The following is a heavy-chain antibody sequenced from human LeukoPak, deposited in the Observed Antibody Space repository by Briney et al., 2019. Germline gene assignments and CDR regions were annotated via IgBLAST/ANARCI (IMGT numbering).Heavy chain of an antibody. J-gene: IGHJ4*02. D-gene: IGHD1-26*01. CDR3: ARGFRGASFDY. V-gene: IGHV1-69*01. Sequence: SVKVSCKASGGTFSNYAISWVRQAPGQGLEWMGGIIPISGTANYAQKFQARVTITADESTSTAYMEMSSLRSEDTAVYYCARGFRGASFDYWGQGTLVTVSS. CDR1: GGTFSNYA. CDR2: IIPISGTA.